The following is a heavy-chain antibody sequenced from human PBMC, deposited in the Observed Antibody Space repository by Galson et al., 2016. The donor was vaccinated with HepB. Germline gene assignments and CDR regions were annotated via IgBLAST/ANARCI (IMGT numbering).Heavy chain of an antibody. V-gene: IGHV3-30*18. J-gene: IGHJ4*02. Sequence: SLRLSCAASGFTFSNYGVHWVRQAPGKGLEWVAADSMDGRRKFYADSVKGRFTISRDNSNNMLFLQMSSLRADDTAVYYCAKRHEYCPAVGCSVDYWGQGPLVSVSS. D-gene: IGHD2/OR15-2a*01. CDR3: AKRHEYCPAVGCSVDY. CDR1: GFTFSNYG. CDR2: DSMDGRRK.